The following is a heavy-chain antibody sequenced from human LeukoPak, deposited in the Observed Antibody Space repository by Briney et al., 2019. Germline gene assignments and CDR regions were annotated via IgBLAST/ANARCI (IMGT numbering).Heavy chain of an antibody. CDR3: ADLTGTIDSNGGY. Sequence: PSETLSLTCTVSGGSISSYYWSWIRQPPGKGLEWIGYIYYSGSTNYNPSLKSRVTISVDTSKNQFSLKLSSVTAADTAVYYCADLTGTIDSNGGYWGQGTLVTVSS. CDR1: GGSISSYY. V-gene: IGHV4-59*12. J-gene: IGHJ4*02. D-gene: IGHD1-7*01. CDR2: IYYSGST.